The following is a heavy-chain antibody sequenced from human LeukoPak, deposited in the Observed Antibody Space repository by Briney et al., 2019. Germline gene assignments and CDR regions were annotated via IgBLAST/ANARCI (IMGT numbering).Heavy chain of an antibody. CDR2: INHSGST. V-gene: IGHV4-34*01. D-gene: IGHD4-11*01. CDR1: GGSFSGYY. Sequence: SETLSLTCAVYGGSFSGYYWSWVRQPPGKGLEWIGEINHSGSTNYNPSLKSRVTLSIDTSKNQFSLKLSAVTAADSALYYCARAEINDYSRYWGQGIPVIVSS. CDR3: ARAEINDYSRY. J-gene: IGHJ4*02.